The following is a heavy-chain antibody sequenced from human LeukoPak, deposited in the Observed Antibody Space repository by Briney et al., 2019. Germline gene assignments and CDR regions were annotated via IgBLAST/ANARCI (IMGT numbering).Heavy chain of an antibody. CDR2: IRNDGTIK. J-gene: IGHJ4*02. D-gene: IGHD5-18*01. CDR1: GFTFRTYG. CDR3: ARDKGYSYGHLDY. Sequence: GGSLRLSCAASGFTFRTYGMHWVRQAPGKGLEWVAFIRNDGTIKYYADSVKGRFTISRDNSKSTLYLQMNSLRAEDTAVYYCARDKGYSYGHLDYWGQGTLVTVSS. V-gene: IGHV3-30*02.